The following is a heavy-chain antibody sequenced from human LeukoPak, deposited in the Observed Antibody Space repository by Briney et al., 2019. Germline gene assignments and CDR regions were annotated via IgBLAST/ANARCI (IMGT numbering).Heavy chain of an antibody. CDR1: GYTFTNYG. CDR3: ATGGAVSYFDY. Sequence: ASVKVSCKASGYTFTNYGINWVRQAPGQGLEWMGWISTYNGHTNYEQKLQGRVTMTEDTSTDTAYMELSSLRSEDTAVYYCATGGAVSYFDYWGQGTLVTVSS. CDR2: ISTYNGHT. J-gene: IGHJ4*02. V-gene: IGHV1-18*01.